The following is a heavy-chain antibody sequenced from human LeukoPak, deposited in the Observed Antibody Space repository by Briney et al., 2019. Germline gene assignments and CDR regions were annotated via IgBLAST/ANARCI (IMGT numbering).Heavy chain of an antibody. CDR1: GGSISSYY. CDR3: ARHFYGEPFFDY. Sequence: PSETLSLTCTVSGGSISSYYWSWIRQPPGKGLEWIGYIYYSGSTNYNPSLKSRVTISADTSKNQFSLKLSSVTAADTAVYYCARHFYGEPFFDYWGQGTLVTVSS. V-gene: IGHV4-59*08. D-gene: IGHD2/OR15-2a*01. CDR2: IYYSGST. J-gene: IGHJ4*02.